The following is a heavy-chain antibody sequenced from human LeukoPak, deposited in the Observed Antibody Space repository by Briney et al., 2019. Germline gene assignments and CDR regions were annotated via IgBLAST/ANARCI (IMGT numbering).Heavy chain of an antibody. J-gene: IGHJ5*02. V-gene: IGHV3-11*04. CDR3: ARDSQAGPLNQYFDRSGDYFLPGFIDR. Sequence: PGPSLTLSRTASGFTLSDHYTGWIRPAPGKGQEWVLYITLGGSAIIYAYSVKCRFTNSRAPAKNSPSLQMTILRVEDPAVFSCARDSQAGPLNQYFDRSGDYFLPGFIDRWGQGTLVTVSS. CDR1: GFTLSDHY. CDR2: ITLGGSAI. D-gene: IGHD3-22*01.